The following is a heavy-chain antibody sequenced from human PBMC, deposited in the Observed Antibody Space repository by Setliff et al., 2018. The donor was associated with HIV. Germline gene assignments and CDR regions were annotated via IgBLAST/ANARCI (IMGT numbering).Heavy chain of an antibody. D-gene: IGHD3-9*01. CDR1: GGTFSSYA. CDR3: ARDGLLMTGIRFDY. Sequence: SVKVSCKTSGGTFSSYAISWVRQAPGQGLEWMGGIIPVFGTTNYAQKFQGRVTITADESMTTAYMELSSLRSEDTALYYCARDGLLMTGIRFDYWGQGTLVT. CDR2: IIPVFGTT. J-gene: IGHJ4*02. V-gene: IGHV1-69*13.